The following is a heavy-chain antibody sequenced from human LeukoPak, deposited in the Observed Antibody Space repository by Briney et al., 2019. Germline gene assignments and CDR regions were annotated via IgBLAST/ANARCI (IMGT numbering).Heavy chain of an antibody. CDR3: ARGIVVVPAAILPYYYYYGMDV. D-gene: IGHD2-2*01. CDR2: IYSGGST. CDR1: GFTVSSNY. Sequence: GGSLRLSCAASGFTVSSNYMSWVRQAPGKGLEWVSVIYSGGSTYYADSVKGRFTISRDNAKNSLYLQMNSLRAEDTAVYYCARGIVVVPAAILPYYYYYGMDVWGQGTTVTVSS. V-gene: IGHV3-53*01. J-gene: IGHJ6*02.